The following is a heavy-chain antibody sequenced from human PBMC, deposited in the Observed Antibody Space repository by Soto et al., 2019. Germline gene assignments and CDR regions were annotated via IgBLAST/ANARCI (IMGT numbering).Heavy chain of an antibody. V-gene: IGHV1-69*12. CDR3: ARVGHYDILSGQSGALDY. Sequence: QVQLVQSGAEVKKPGSSVKVSCQASGGTFSSYAISWVRQAPGQGLEWMGGVIPICGTANYAQKFQGSVTITADESTSTAYMELSSLRSEDTAVYYCARVGHYDILSGQSGALDYWGQGTLVTVSS. J-gene: IGHJ4*02. CDR2: VIPICGTA. CDR1: GGTFSSYA. D-gene: IGHD3-9*01.